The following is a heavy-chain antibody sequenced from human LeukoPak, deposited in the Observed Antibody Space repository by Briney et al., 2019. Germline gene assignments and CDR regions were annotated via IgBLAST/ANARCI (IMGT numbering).Heavy chain of an antibody. CDR2: IRSYSSYI. Sequence: GGSLRLSCAASGFTFDTYNFNWVRQAPGKGLEWVATIRSYSSYIHYGDSVKGRFTISRDNAKNSLHLQMNGLRAEDTAVYYCARDKLMGDSYFVYWGQGTLVTVSS. V-gene: IGHV3-21*01. CDR1: GFTFDTYN. D-gene: IGHD2-21*02. CDR3: ARDKLMGDSYFVY. J-gene: IGHJ4*02.